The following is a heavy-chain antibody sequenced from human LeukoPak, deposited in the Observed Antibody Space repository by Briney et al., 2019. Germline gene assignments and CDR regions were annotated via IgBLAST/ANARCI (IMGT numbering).Heavy chain of an antibody. V-gene: IGHV3-23*01. D-gene: IGHD2-21*02. J-gene: IGHJ3*02. Sequence: GGSLRLSCAASGFTFSNYAMSWVRQAPGKGLEWVSAISGSGGSTYYADSVKGRFTISRDNSKNTLYLQMNSLRAEDTAVYYCAKDLHIVVVTAGGVFDIWGQGTMVTVSS. CDR1: GFTFSNYA. CDR2: ISGSGGST. CDR3: AKDLHIVVVTAGGVFDI.